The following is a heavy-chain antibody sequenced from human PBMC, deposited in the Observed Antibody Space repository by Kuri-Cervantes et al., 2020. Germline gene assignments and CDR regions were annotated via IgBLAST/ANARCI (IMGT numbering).Heavy chain of an antibody. CDR1: GYSISSGYY. Sequence: ESLKISCTVSGYSISSGYYWGWIRQPPGKGLEWIGSIYQSGGTYYNPSLKSRVSISVDTSKNQFALKLTSVTAADTAIYYCATLDTAVGGSYYNYYGMDVWGQGTTVTVSS. D-gene: IGHD5-18*01. V-gene: IGHV4-38-2*02. CDR2: IYQSGGT. CDR3: ATLDTAVGGSYYNYYGMDV. J-gene: IGHJ6*02.